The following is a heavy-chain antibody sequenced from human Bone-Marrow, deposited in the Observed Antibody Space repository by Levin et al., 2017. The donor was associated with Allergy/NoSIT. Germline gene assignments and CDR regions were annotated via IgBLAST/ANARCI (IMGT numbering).Heavy chain of an antibody. J-gene: IGHJ3*02. CDR2: IDWDDDK. V-gene: IGHV2-70*11. D-gene: IGHD5-12*01. Sequence: ASGPTLVKPTQTLTLTCTFSGFSLSTSGMCVSWIRQPPGKALEWLARIDWDDDKYYSTSLKTRLTISKDTSNNQVVLTMTNMDPVGTATYYCARTAQDLRLAAFDSWGQGTMVTVSS. CDR3: ARTAQDLRLAAFDS. CDR1: GFSLSTSGMC.